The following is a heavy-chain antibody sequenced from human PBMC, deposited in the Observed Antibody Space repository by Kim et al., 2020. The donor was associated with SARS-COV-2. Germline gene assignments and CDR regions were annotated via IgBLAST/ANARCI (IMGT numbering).Heavy chain of an antibody. Sequence: ASVKVSCKASGYTFTGYYMYWVRQAPGQGLEWMGRINPNSGGTNYAQKFQGRVTMTRDTAISTAYMELSRLRSDDTAVYYWARDGDLVGATNGRDVWGLGTTVTVSS. V-gene: IGHV1-2*06. CDR3: ARDGDLVGATNGRDV. J-gene: IGHJ6*02. D-gene: IGHD1-26*01. CDR1: GYTFTGYY. CDR2: INPNSGGT.